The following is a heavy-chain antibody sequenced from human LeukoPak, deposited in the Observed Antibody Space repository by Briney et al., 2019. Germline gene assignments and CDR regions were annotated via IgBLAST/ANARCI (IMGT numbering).Heavy chain of an antibody. V-gene: IGHV1-8*01. D-gene: IGHD2-2*02. CDR1: GYTFTSYD. J-gene: IGHJ6*02. CDR2: MNPNSGNT. CDR3: ARGHCSSTSCYIRVLDYYYYYGMDV. Sequence: ASVKVSCKASGYTFTSYDINWVRQATGQGLEWMGWMNPNSGNTGYAQKFQGRVTMTRNTSIRTAYMELSSLRSEDTAVYYCARGHCSSTSCYIRVLDYYYYYGMDVWGQGTTVTVSS.